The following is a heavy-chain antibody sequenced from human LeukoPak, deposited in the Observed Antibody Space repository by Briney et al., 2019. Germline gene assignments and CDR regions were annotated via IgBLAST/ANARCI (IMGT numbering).Heavy chain of an antibody. D-gene: IGHD3-10*01. J-gene: IGHJ4*02. CDR1: GRSFSGYY. V-gene: IGHV4-34*01. Sequence: SPTLSLTCPLYGRSFSGYYWRWIRQPPGKGREWIGEIDHIGRYNTHPSLKSRFTTPEETSKNQFFLKLSSVSAADTPVFSGARAGITIVRGKDYWGQGTLVTVSS. CDR3: ARAGITIVRGKDY. CDR2: IDHIGRY.